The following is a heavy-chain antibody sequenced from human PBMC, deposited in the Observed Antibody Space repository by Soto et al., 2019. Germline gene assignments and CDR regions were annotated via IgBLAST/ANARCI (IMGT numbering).Heavy chain of an antibody. D-gene: IGHD3-3*01. CDR1: GFTFSGSA. V-gene: IGHV3-73*01. J-gene: IGHJ4*02. Sequence: GVLRLSCAASGFTFSGSAMHWVRQASGKGLEWVGRIRSKANSYATAYAASVKGRFTISRDDSKNTLYLQMNSLRAEDTAVYYCATLTIFGVVSSDYWGQGTMVTVSS. CDR3: ATLTIFGVVSSDY. CDR2: IRSKANSYAT.